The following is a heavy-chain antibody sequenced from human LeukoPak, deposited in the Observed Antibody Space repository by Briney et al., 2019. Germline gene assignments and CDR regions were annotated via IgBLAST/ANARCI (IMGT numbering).Heavy chain of an antibody. J-gene: IGHJ4*02. CDR3: ANRGKYCSSTSCLGSAQVDY. CDR2: ISSSGSYI. D-gene: IGHD2-2*01. CDR1: GFTFSSYS. Sequence: GGSLRLSCAGSGFTFSSYSMNWVRQAPGKGLEWVSSISSSGSYIYYADSVKGRFTISRDNAKNSLYLQMNSLRAEDTAVYYCANRGKYCSSTSCLGSAQVDYWGQGTLVTVSS. V-gene: IGHV3-21*04.